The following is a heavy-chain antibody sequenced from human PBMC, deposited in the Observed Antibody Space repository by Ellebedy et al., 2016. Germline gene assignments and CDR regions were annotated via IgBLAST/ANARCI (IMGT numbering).Heavy chain of an antibody. CDR2: INPFTGST. CDR1: GGTFSSYA. D-gene: IGHD5-12*01. V-gene: IGHV1-46*01. CDR3: ARPTTYDAFDI. Sequence: ASVKVSCKASGGTFSSYAISWVRQAPGQGLEWMGMINPFTGSTSSAQKFQGRVTMTRDTSSITVYMQLSSLKSGDTAIYFCARPTTYDAFDIWGQGTMVSVSS. J-gene: IGHJ3*02.